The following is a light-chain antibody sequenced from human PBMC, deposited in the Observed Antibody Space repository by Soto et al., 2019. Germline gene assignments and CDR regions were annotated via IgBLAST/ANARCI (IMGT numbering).Light chain of an antibody. J-gene: IGLJ3*02. CDR1: TGAVTTGNY. CDR3: LLYFGGAQLV. Sequence: QAVVTQEPSLTVSPGGTVTLTCASSTGAVTTGNYASWFQQKPGQAPRTLIYTTDNRHCWTPARFSGSLLGGKAALTLSSVQPEDEADYYCLLYFGGAQLVFGGGTKLTVL. CDR2: TTD. V-gene: IGLV7-43*01.